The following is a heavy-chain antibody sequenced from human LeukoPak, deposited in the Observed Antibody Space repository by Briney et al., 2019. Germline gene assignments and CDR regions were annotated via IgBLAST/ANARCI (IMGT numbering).Heavy chain of an antibody. CDR3: ARRGFVARFDS. CDR1: GLSISSSNW. D-gene: IGHD2-15*01. Sequence: SETLSLTCAVSGLSISSSNWWSWVRQSPGKGLEWIGEIYHSGNTNYNPSLKSRVTISVDKSKNQSSLKLSSVAAADTAVYYCARRGFVARFDSWGQGTLVTVSS. CDR2: IYHSGNT. J-gene: IGHJ4*02. V-gene: IGHV4-4*02.